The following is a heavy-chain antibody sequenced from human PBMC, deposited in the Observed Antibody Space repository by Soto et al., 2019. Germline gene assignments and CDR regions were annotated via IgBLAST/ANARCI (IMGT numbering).Heavy chain of an antibody. Sequence: QPGGSLRLSCAASGFTVSSNYMSWVRQAPGKGLEWVSVIYSGGSTYYADSVKGRFTISRDNSKNTLYLQMNSLRAEDTAVYYCAGDPQLESYGTSIYYYGMDVWGQGTTVTVSS. CDR1: GFTVSSNY. J-gene: IGHJ6*02. D-gene: IGHD5-18*01. CDR2: IYSGGST. V-gene: IGHV3-53*01. CDR3: AGDPQLESYGTSIYYYGMDV.